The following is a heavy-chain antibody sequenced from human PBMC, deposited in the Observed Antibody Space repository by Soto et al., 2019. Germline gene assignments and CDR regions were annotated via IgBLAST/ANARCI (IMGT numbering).Heavy chain of an antibody. CDR1: GYTFTSYV. V-gene: IGHV1-3*01. Sequence: AAVTGSCKASGYTFTSYVMLWVRQAPGQRLEWMGWINAVNGNTKYSQKFQGRVTITADESTSTAYMGLSSLRSEDTAVYYCARARATTVTTYYYYGMDVWGQGTTVTVSS. D-gene: IGHD4-17*01. CDR3: ARARATTVTTYYYYGMDV. CDR2: INAVNGNT. J-gene: IGHJ6*02.